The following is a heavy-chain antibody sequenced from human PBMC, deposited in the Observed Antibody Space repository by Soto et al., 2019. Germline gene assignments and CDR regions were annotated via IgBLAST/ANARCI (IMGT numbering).Heavy chain of an antibody. CDR2: IRSKAYGGAT. D-gene: IGHD3-22*01. Sequence: GGSLRLSCTASGLTFGDHAMSWVRQAPGKGLEWVGFIRSKAYGGATEYAASVKGRFTFSRDDSKSIAYLQMNSLKTEDTAVYYCTRDYYDTRGYYTMDVWGQGTAVTVSS. CDR1: GLTFGDHA. CDR3: TRDYYDTRGYYTMDV. V-gene: IGHV3-49*04. J-gene: IGHJ6*02.